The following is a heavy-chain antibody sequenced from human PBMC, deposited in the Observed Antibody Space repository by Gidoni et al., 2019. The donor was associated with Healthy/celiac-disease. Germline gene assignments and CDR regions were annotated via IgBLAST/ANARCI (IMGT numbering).Heavy chain of an antibody. Sequence: QVQLQASGPGLVTPSQTLSLTCTVSGGSIRSGDYYWSWTRQPPGKGLEWLGYIYYSGSTYYNPSLKSRVTISVATSKNQFSLKLSSVTAADTAVYYWARATYYYGSGSYYKADYGMDVWGQGTTVTVSS. V-gene: IGHV4-30-4*01. CDR3: ARATYYYGSGSYYKADYGMDV. CDR1: GGSIRSGDYY. J-gene: IGHJ6*02. CDR2: IYYSGST. D-gene: IGHD3-10*01.